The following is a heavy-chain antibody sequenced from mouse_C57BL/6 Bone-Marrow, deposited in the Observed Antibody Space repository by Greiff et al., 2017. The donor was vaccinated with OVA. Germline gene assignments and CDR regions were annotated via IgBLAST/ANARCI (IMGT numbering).Heavy chain of an antibody. V-gene: IGHV1-82*01. CDR2: IYPGDGDT. Sequence: VQLQQSGPELVKPGASVKISCKASGYAFSSSWMNWVKQRPGKGLEWIGRIYPGDGDTNYNGKFKGKATLTADKSSSTAYMQLSSLTSEDSAVYCCARATLRYFDVWGTGTTVTVSS. J-gene: IGHJ1*03. D-gene: IGHD6-1*01. CDR3: ARATLRYFDV. CDR1: GYAFSSSW.